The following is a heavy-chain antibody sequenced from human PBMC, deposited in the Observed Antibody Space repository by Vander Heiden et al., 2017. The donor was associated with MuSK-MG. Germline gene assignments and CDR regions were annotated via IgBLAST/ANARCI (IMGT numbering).Heavy chain of an antibody. J-gene: IGHJ3*02. CDR2: ISGSGGST. CDR3: AKDVSRWYGKPHNAFDI. Sequence: EVQLLESGGGLVQPGGSLRLSCAASGFTFSSYAMSWVRQAPGKGLEWVSAISGSGGSTYYADSVKGRVTISRDNSKNTLYLQMNSLRAEDTAVYYCAKDVSRWYGKPHNAFDIWGQGTMVTVYS. D-gene: IGHD6-13*01. CDR1: GFTFSSYA. V-gene: IGHV3-23*01.